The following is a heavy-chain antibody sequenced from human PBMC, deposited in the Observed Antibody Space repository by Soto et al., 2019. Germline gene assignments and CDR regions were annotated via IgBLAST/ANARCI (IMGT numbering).Heavy chain of an antibody. D-gene: IGHD1-26*01. CDR1: GGTFSSYA. J-gene: IGHJ6*02. Sequence: QVQLVQSGAEVKKPGSSVKVSCKASGGTFSSYAISWVRQAPGQGLEWMGGIIPIFGTANYAQKFQCRVTITADKSTSPAYMELSRLRSEETAVYYCARSGELLPHNAYSYGMDVWGQGTTVTVSS. CDR2: IIPIFGTA. CDR3: ARSGELLPHNAYSYGMDV. V-gene: IGHV1-69*06.